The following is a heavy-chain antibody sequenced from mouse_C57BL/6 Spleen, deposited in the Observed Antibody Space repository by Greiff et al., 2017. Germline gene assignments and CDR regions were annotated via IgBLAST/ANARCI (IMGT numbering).Heavy chain of an antibody. D-gene: IGHD3-3*01. Sequence: EVMLVESGGGLVQPGGSLSLSCAASGFTFTDYYMSWVRQPPGKALEWLGFIRNKANGYTTEYSASVKGRFTISRDNSQSILYLQMNALRAEDRATYYCAIGTYYFDYWGQGTTLTVAS. CDR3: AIGTYYFDY. CDR2: IRNKANGYTT. J-gene: IGHJ2*01. V-gene: IGHV7-3*01. CDR1: GFTFTDYY.